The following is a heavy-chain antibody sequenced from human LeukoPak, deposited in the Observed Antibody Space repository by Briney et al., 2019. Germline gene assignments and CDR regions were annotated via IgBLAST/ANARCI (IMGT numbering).Heavy chain of an antibody. CDR2: IYPGDSDT. Sequence: GESLKISCKGSGYSFTSYWIGWVRQMPGKGLEWMGIIYPGDSDTRYSPSFQGQVTISADKSISTAYLQWSSLKASDTAMYYCARPPGGYSGGWPTGYFDYWGQGTLVTVSS. D-gene: IGHD6-19*01. V-gene: IGHV5-51*01. J-gene: IGHJ4*02. CDR1: GYSFTSYW. CDR3: ARPPGGYSGGWPTGYFDY.